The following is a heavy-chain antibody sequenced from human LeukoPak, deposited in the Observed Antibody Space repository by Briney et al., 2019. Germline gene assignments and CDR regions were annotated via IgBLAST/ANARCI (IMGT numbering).Heavy chain of an antibody. CDR3: ARYDHTAMVVGYYYGMDV. CDR1: GYTFTSYG. D-gene: IGHD5-18*01. V-gene: IGHV1-2*02. CDR2: INPNSGGT. J-gene: IGHJ6*02. Sequence: ASVKVSCKASGYTFTSYGISWVRQAPGQGLEWMGWINPNSGGTNYAQKFQGRVTMTRDTSISTAYMELSRLRSDDTAVYYCARYDHTAMVVGYYYGMDVWGQGTTVTVSS.